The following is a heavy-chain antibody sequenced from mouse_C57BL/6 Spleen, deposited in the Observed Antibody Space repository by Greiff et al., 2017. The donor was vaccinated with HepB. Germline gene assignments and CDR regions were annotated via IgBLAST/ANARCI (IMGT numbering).Heavy chain of an antibody. J-gene: IGHJ3*01. Sequence: VQLQQSGPELVKPGASVKISCKASGYSFTGYYMNWVKQSPEKSLEWIGEINPSTGGTTYNQKFKAKATLTVDKSSSTAYMQLKSLTSEDSAVYYCAHTVVAKGGFAYWGQGTMVTVSA. CDR1: GYSFTGYY. CDR3: AHTVVAKGGFAY. CDR2: INPSTGGT. D-gene: IGHD1-1*01. V-gene: IGHV1-42*01.